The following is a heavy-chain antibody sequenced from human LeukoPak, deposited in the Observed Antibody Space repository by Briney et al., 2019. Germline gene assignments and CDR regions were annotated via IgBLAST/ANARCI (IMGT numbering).Heavy chain of an antibody. CDR2: IKQDGSEK. CDR1: GFTFSSYW. J-gene: IGHJ4*02. V-gene: IGHV3-7*01. Sequence: GGSLRLSCAASGFTFSSYWMSWVRQAPGKGLEWVANIKQDGSEKYYVDSVKGRFTISRDNAKNSLYLQMNSLRAEDTAVYYCARPGLSGDYDILTGYSYYFDYWGQGTLVTVSS. D-gene: IGHD3-9*01. CDR3: ARPGLSGDYDILTGYSYYFDY.